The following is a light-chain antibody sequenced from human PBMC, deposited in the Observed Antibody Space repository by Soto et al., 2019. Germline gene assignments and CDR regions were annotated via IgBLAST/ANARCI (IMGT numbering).Light chain of an antibody. Sequence: EIVLTHSPATLSLSPGERATLSCRASQSVSSYLAWYQQKPGQAPRLLIYDASNRATGIPARFSGSGSGTDFTHTISSLEPEDFAVSYCQQRSDWLDTFGQGTKLEIK. CDR3: QQRSDWLDT. CDR2: DAS. J-gene: IGKJ2*01. V-gene: IGKV3-11*01. CDR1: QSVSSY.